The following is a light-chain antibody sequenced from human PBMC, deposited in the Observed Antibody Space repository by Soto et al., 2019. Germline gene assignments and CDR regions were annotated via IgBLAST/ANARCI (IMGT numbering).Light chain of an antibody. J-gene: IGKJ4*01. Sequence: DPQITQCQSSMSASVGDRVAPTCQASRDITDYLNWYQQKPGKAPKLLIYDASNLETGVPSRFSGSGSGTDFTLTITSLQPEDIATYYCQQFDNVPLTFGGGTKVDIK. CDR2: DAS. CDR1: RDITDY. CDR3: QQFDNVPLT. V-gene: IGKV1-33*01.